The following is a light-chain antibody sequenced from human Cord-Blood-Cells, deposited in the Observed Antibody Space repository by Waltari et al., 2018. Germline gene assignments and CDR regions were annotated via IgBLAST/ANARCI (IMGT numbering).Light chain of an antibody. CDR3: SSYTSSSTVV. Sequence: QSALTQPPPVSGSPGQSVTISCTGTSSDVGSYNRVSWYQPPPGTAPKLVIYEVSNRPPGVPDRVSGSKSGNTASLTISGIQAEDEADYYCSSYTSSSTVVFGGGTKLTVL. V-gene: IGLV2-18*02. CDR2: EVS. CDR1: SSDVGSYNR. J-gene: IGLJ2*01.